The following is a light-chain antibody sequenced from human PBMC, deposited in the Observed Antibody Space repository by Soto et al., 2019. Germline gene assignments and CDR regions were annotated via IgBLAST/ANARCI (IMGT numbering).Light chain of an antibody. Sequence: DIVMTLSPDSLSVSLGERATINCKSSQPILNNSNNKNNLTWYQQKPGQPPKLLIYWASVRESGIPDRFSGSGSGTDFTLTITSLQPEDVAVYFCHQYYSSPFTFGPGTRVDIK. J-gene: IGKJ3*01. CDR1: QPILNNSNNKNN. CDR3: HQYYSSPFT. CDR2: WAS. V-gene: IGKV4-1*01.